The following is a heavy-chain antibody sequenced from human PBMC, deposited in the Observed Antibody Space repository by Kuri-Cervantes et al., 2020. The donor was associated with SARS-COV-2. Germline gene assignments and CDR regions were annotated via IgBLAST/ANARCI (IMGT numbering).Heavy chain of an antibody. J-gene: IGHJ4*02. Sequence: LSLTCAASGFTFDDYAMHWVRQAPGKGLEWVSGISWNSGSIGYADSVKGRFTISRDNAKNSLYLQMNSLRAEDTALYYCAKDIDTASVVVPAAINFDYWGQGTLVTVSS. CDR1: GFTFDDYA. D-gene: IGHD2-2*02. V-gene: IGHV3-9*01. CDR3: AKDIDTASVVVPAAINFDY. CDR2: ISWNSGSI.